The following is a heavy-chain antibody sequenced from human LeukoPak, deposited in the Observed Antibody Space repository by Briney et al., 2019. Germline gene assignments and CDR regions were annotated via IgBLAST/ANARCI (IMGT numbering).Heavy chain of an antibody. CDR3: ASAAGPFDH. CDR1: GLSFSDYG. J-gene: IGHJ4*02. CDR2: IWSDGSKK. D-gene: IGHD6-13*01. Sequence: GGSLRLSCVVSGLSFSDYGMHWVRQAPGKGLEWVAVIWSDGSKKYYADSVKGRFTISRDNSENTLYLQMNTLRADDTAVYFCASAAGPFDHWGQGTLVTVSS. V-gene: IGHV3-33*01.